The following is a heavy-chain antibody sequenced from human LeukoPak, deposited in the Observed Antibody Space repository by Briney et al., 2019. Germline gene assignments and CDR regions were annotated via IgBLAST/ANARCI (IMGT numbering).Heavy chain of an antibody. V-gene: IGHV1-2*02. CDR1: GYTFTSYG. CDR2: INLNSGGT. J-gene: IGHJ4*02. Sequence: ASVKVSCKASGYTFTSYGISWVRQAPGQGLEWMGWINLNSGGTNYAQKFQGRVTMTRDTSISTAYMELNRLRSDDTAVYYCASWAGGNAPIASFDYWGQGTLVTVSS. D-gene: IGHD6-13*01. CDR3: ASWAGGNAPIASFDY.